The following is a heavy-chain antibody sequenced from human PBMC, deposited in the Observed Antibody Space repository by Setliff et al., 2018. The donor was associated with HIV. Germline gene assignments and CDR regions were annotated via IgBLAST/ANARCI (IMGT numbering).Heavy chain of an antibody. J-gene: IGHJ6*03. CDR3: ARARTDYYDRRRRSHYYIDV. CDR1: GYTFINYD. CDR2: MNPDSRNT. Sequence: GASVKVSCKPSGYTFINYDINWVRQAAGQGLEWMGWMNPDSRNTGYAQRFEGSVTMTWDTSISTAYMELNNVKFEDTAIYYCARARTDYYDRRRRSHYYIDVWARGATVTVSS. V-gene: IGHV1-8*02. D-gene: IGHD3-22*01.